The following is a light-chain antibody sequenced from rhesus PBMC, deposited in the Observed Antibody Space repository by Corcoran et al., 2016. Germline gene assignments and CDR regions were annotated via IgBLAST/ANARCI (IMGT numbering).Light chain of an antibody. V-gene: IGKV2-78*01. CDR2: EVS. CDR3: GQSLQTPLT. CDR1: QSLLHSSGYTY. Sequence: DIVMTQTPLSLSVTPGEPASISCRSSQSLLHSSGYTYLHWYLQKPGQSPQLLINEVSRRAPGVPYRFSGSGAGTDVTLTIGGVGAEVVRLSCCGQSLQTPLTFGGGTKVEIK. J-gene: IGKJ4*01.